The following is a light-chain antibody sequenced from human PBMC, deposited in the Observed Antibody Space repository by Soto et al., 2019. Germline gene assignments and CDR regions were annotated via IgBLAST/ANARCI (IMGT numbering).Light chain of an antibody. CDR2: GAS. V-gene: IGKV3D-15*01. J-gene: IGKJ1*01. CDR1: QNVSSN. Sequence: TVLTQFPGTLSSSPGERATLSCRASQNVSSNLLVWYQQHPGQAPRXXIYGASSRATGIPDRFSGSGSGTEFTITISSLQSEDFEVYDGQQYNNWPRTFGQGTKVDIK. CDR3: QQYNNWPRT.